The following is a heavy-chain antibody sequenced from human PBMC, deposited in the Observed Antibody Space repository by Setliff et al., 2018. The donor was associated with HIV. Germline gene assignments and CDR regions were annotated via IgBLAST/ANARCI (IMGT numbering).Heavy chain of an antibody. V-gene: IGHV4-4*07. CDR2: IYASGST. CDR1: GDSISIYY. Sequence: SETLSLTCTVSGDSISIYYWSWIRQPAGKALEWIGRIYASGSTNYNPSLKSRVTLSVDTSKNQFSLRLSSVTAADTAVYYCAREKNDYNNYYFDFWGQGTLVTVSS. J-gene: IGHJ4*02. CDR3: AREKNDYNNYYFDF. D-gene: IGHD4-4*01.